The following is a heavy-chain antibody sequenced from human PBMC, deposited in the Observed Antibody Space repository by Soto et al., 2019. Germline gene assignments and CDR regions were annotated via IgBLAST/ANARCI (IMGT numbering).Heavy chain of an antibody. CDR1: GFTFSSYW. Sequence: QRLSCAASGFTFSSYWMSWVRQAPGKGLEWVANIKQDGSEKYYVDSVKGRFTISRDNAKNSLYLQMNSLRAEDTAVYYCARDIDSSGWLLDYWGQGTLVTVSS. D-gene: IGHD6-19*01. V-gene: IGHV3-7*01. CDR2: IKQDGSEK. CDR3: ARDIDSSGWLLDY. J-gene: IGHJ4*02.